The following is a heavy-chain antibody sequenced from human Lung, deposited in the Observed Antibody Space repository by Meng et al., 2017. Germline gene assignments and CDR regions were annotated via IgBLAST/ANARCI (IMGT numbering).Heavy chain of an antibody. CDR3: ARDEDISAAGKLFGDY. V-gene: IGHV1-2*06. CDR2: INPKSGDT. Sequence: SGAGVKKPGAAVKVSCTASGYTFPDYWLHWVRRAPGQGLEWMGRINPKSGDTHYAQRFQGRVTMTGDTSISTAYMELSGLRSDDTAMYYCARDEDISAAGKLFGDYWGQGTLVTVSS. J-gene: IGHJ4*02. D-gene: IGHD6-13*01. CDR1: GYTFPDYW.